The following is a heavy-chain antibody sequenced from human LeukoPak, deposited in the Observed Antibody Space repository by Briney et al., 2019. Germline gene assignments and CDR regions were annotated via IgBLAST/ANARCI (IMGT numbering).Heavy chain of an antibody. V-gene: IGHV1-69*04. J-gene: IGHJ4*02. Sequence: SVKVSCKASGGTFSSSAISWVRQAPGQGLEWMGRIIPILGIANYAQKFQGRVTITANKSTSTAYMELSSLRSEDTAVYYCARGPRRVSTYLFDYWGQGTLVTVSS. CDR2: IIPILGIA. D-gene: IGHD6-13*01. CDR1: GGTFSSSA. CDR3: ARGPRRVSTYLFDY.